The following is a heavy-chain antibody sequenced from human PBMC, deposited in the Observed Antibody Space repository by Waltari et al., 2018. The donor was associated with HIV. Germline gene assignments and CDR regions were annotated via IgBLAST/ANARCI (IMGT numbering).Heavy chain of an antibody. CDR1: GGSISTSNW. CDR2: INRSGSA. V-gene: IGHV4-4*02. CDR3: ARARPLDY. J-gene: IGHJ4*02. Sequence: QVQLQESGPGLVKASGTLSLTCAVSGGSISTSNWWSWVRQPPGKGLAWIGEINRSGSANYSPSLKSRVSISVDKSKNQFSLKLNSVTAADTAGYYCARARPLDYWGQGTLVTVSS.